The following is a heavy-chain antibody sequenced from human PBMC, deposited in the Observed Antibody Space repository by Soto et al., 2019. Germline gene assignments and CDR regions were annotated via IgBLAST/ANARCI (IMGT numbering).Heavy chain of an antibody. CDR3: ARAPEIAVAGTLGGFFDY. Sequence: PSETLSLTCTVSGGSISSYYRSWIRQPPGKGLEWTGYIYYSGSTNYNPSLKSRVTISVDTSKNQFSLKLSSVTAADTAVYYCARAPEIAVAGTLGGFFDYWGQGTLVTVSS. CDR2: IYYSGST. CDR1: GGSISSYY. J-gene: IGHJ4*02. D-gene: IGHD6-19*01. V-gene: IGHV4-59*01.